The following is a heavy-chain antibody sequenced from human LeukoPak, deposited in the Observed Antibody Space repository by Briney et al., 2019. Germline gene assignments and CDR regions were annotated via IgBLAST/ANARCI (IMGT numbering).Heavy chain of an antibody. CDR2: SYYSGRT. D-gene: IGHD3-10*01. CDR1: GGSISSYY. J-gene: IGHJ4*02. Sequence: SETLSLTCTVSGGSISSYYWNWIRQPPGKGLEWIGYSYYSGRTNYNPSLKSRVTISIDTSKNQFSLKLSSVTAADTAVYYCARGLWFGDENPPYFDYWGQGTLVTVSS. V-gene: IGHV4-59*08. CDR3: ARGLWFGDENPPYFDY.